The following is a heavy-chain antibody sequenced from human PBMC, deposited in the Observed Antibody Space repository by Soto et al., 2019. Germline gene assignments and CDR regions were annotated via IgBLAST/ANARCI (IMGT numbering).Heavy chain of an antibody. CDR3: ARPTSDIVVVPAVNWFDP. CDR1: CGSISSSSYY. CDR2: IYYSGST. Sequence: TSETLSLTCTVSCGSISSSSYYWGWIRQPPGKGLEWIGSIYYSGSTYYNPSLKSRVTISVDTSKNQFSLKLSSVTAADTAVYYCARPTSDIVVVPAVNWFDPWGQGTLVTVSS. J-gene: IGHJ5*02. V-gene: IGHV4-39*01. D-gene: IGHD2-2*01.